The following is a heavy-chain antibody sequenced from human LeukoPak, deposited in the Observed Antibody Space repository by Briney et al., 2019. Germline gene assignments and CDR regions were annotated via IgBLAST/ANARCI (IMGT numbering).Heavy chain of an antibody. J-gene: IGHJ4*02. Sequence: GGSLRLSCAASGFSFSRYWMHWVRQAPGKGLGWVSRVYGDGGITTYADSVRGRVTISRDYAKNTLYLQMNSMRAEDTAVYYCARVRYDSSGYYSIYDYWGQGTLVTVSS. V-gene: IGHV3-74*01. D-gene: IGHD3-22*01. CDR2: VYGDGGIT. CDR3: ARVRYDSSGYYSIYDY. CDR1: GFSFSRYW.